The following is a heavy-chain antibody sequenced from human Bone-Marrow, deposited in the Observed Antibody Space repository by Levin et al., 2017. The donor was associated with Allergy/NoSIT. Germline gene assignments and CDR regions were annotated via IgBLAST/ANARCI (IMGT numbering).Heavy chain of an antibody. CDR1: GFTFSDYS. Sequence: KTGGSLRLSCAASGFTFSDYSMNWVRQAPGKGLEWVSSISSTSTYIKYADSVKGRFTISRDNARNSLYLRMNSLRAEDTAIYYCARALRRGYYYHGMDVWGQGTTVTVSS. CDR2: ISSTSTYI. J-gene: IGHJ6*02. CDR3: ARALRRGYYYHGMDV. V-gene: IGHV3-21*01.